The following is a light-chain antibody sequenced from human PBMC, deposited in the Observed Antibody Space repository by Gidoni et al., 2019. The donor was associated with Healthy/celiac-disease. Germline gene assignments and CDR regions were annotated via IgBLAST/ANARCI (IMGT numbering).Light chain of an antibody. CDR1: QRVSSSY. CDR2: GAS. CDR3: QQYGSSPLT. J-gene: IGKJ4*01. Sequence: EIVLTQSPGTQSLSPGERATLSCRASQRVSSSYLAWYQQKPGQAPRLLIYGASSRATGIPDRFSGSGSGTDFTLTISSLEPEDFAVYYCQQYGSSPLTFGGXTKVEIK. V-gene: IGKV3-20*01.